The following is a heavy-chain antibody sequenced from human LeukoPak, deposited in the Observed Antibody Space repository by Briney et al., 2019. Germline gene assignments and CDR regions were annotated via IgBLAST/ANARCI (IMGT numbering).Heavy chain of an antibody. CDR2: ISATSAYI. D-gene: IGHD3-10*01. V-gene: IGHV3-21*01. Sequence: PGGSLRLSCVTSGLIFSRYTMNWARQAPGKGLEWVSSISATSAYIFYAASVKGRFTISRDNSKNTLYLQMNSLRAEDTAVYYCAKDRSSGYGSNAFDIWGQGTMVTVSS. CDR1: GLIFSRYT. CDR3: AKDRSSGYGSNAFDI. J-gene: IGHJ3*02.